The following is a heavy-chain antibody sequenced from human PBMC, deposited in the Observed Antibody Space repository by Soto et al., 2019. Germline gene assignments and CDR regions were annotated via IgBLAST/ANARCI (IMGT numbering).Heavy chain of an antibody. V-gene: IGHV3-23*01. Sequence: GSLRLSCAASGFTFSSYAMSWVRQAPGKGLEWVSGISGSGGRTYYADSVKGRFTTSRDNSKHTLYLQMNSLRAEDTAVYYCAKADDFWSGYHIYYYYGMDVWGQGTTVTVSS. CDR2: ISGSGGRT. D-gene: IGHD3-3*01. CDR3: AKADDFWSGYHIYYYYGMDV. CDR1: GFTFSSYA. J-gene: IGHJ6*02.